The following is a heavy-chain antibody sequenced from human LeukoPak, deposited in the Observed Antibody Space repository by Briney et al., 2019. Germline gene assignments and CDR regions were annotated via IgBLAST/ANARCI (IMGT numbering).Heavy chain of an antibody. V-gene: IGHV3-49*04. CDR3: TREFMAYNWNSRRRVPVNAFDI. Sequence: PGGSLRLSCTASGFTFGDYAMSWVRQAPGKGLEWVGFIRSKAYGGTTEYAASVKGRFTISRDDSKSIAYLQMNSLKTEDTAVYYCTREFMAYNWNSRRRVPVNAFDIWGQGTMVTVSS. CDR2: IRSKAYGGTT. CDR1: GFTFGDYA. D-gene: IGHD1/OR15-1a*01. J-gene: IGHJ3*02.